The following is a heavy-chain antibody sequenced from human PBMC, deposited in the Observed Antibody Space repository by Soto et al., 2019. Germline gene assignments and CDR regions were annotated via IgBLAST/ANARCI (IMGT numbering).Heavy chain of an antibody. Sequence: SETLSLTCGVYGGSFSDYFWSWIRQPPGMALEWIGEINHLGSINYNPSLKSRVTMSVDTSKNQFSLTLNSVTAADTATYYCARGGISHWAYFYYMDVWDRGTTVTVSS. D-gene: IGHD2-21*01. V-gene: IGHV4-34*01. CDR2: INHLGSI. CDR3: ARGGISHWAYFYYMDV. J-gene: IGHJ6*03. CDR1: GGSFSDYF.